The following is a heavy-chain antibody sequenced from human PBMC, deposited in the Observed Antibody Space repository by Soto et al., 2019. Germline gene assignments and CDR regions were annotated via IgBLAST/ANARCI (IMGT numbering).Heavy chain of an antibody. CDR2: IYATGTT. Sequence: XGTLALTCTVSGASIIAFYWSWIRKSAGKGLEWIGRIYATGTTDYNPSLKSRVMMSVDTSKKQFSLKLRSVTAADTAVYYCVRDGTKTLRDWFDPWGQGISVTVSS. CDR3: VRDGTKTLRDWFDP. CDR1: GASIIAFY. D-gene: IGHD1-1*01. V-gene: IGHV4-4*07. J-gene: IGHJ5*02.